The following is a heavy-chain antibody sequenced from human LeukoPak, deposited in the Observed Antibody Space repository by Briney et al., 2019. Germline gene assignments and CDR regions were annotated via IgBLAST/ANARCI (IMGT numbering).Heavy chain of an antibody. Sequence: PSETLSLTCAVYGGSFSGYYWSWIRQPPGKGLEWIGEINHSGSTNYNPSLKSRVTISVDTSKNQFSLRLSSVTAADTAVYYCARVPKALMVYGNWFDPWGQGTLVTVSS. J-gene: IGHJ5*02. V-gene: IGHV4-34*01. CDR2: INHSGST. D-gene: IGHD2-8*01. CDR3: ARVPKALMVYGNWFDP. CDR1: GGSFSGYY.